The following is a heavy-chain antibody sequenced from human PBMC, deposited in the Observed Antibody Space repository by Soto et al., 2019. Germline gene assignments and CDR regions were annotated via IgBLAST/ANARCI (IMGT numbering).Heavy chain of an antibody. CDR1: GFTFSSYG. CDR2: IWYDGSNK. V-gene: IGHV3-33*01. J-gene: IGHJ4*02. CDR3: ARDPLGYCSGGSCQSPLDY. Sequence: QVQLVESGGGVVQPGRSLRLSCAASGFTFSSYGMHWVRQAPGKGLEWVAVIWYDGSNKYYADSVKGRFTISRDNSKNTLYLHMNSLRAEDTAVYYCARDPLGYCSGGSCQSPLDYWGQGTLVTVSS. D-gene: IGHD2-15*01.